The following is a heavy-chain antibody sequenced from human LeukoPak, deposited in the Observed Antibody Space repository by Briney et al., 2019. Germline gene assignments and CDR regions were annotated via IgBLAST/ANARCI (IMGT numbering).Heavy chain of an antibody. CDR1: GFTFSSYG. Sequence: GGSLSLSCAASGFTFSSYGMSWVRQAPGKGLEWVSAISGSGGSTYYADSVKGRFTISRDNSKNTLYLQMNSLRAEDTAVYYCAKSLYSSSFSFDYWGQGTLVTVSS. V-gene: IGHV3-23*01. J-gene: IGHJ4*02. D-gene: IGHD6-6*01. CDR3: AKSLYSSSFSFDY. CDR2: ISGSGGST.